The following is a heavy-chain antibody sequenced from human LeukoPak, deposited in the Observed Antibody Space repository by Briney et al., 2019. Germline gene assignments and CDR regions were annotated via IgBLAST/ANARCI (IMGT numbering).Heavy chain of an antibody. CDR1: GFTFSSFA. CDR3: VRKVAGAAPFDS. D-gene: IGHD6-19*01. V-gene: IGHV3-23*01. Sequence: PGGSLRLSCTVSGFTFSSFAMSWVRQAPGKGLEWVSGISSGGGDTPHADSVKGRFSISRDNSKNTLYLQMNSLRVEDTAMYYCVRKVAGAAPFDSWGRGTLVTVSS. J-gene: IGHJ4*02. CDR2: ISSGGGDT.